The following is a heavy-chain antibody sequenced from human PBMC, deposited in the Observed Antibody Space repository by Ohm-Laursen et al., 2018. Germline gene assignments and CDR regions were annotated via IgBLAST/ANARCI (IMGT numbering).Heavy chain of an antibody. D-gene: IGHD5-24*01. V-gene: IGHV3-21*01. CDR3: AREMASQGFDY. J-gene: IGHJ4*02. CDR2: IGSKSKSI. CDR1: GVTFTGYS. Sequence: LSLTCAASGVTFTGYSMNWVRQAPGKGLEWVSSIGSKSKSIFYADSVKGRFTISRDNAKNSLSLQMNSLRAEDTAVYYCAREMASQGFDYWGQGTLVTVSS.